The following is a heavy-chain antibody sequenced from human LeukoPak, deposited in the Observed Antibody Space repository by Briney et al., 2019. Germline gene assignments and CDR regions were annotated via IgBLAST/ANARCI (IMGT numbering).Heavy chain of an antibody. CDR1: GGSFSSYY. Sequence: AESLTLTCAVSGGSFSSYYWSWIRQPPGKGLEWIGCIYHSGSNNYYPSLKGGVTISVNATNNHFSYKQISVTAADTAVYYCARDIHVARIREFYFDIRGEGTLVTVSS. J-gene: IGHJ3*02. CDR3: ARDIHVARIREFYFDI. CDR2: IYHSGSN. V-gene: IGHV4-59*12. D-gene: IGHD2/OR15-2a*01.